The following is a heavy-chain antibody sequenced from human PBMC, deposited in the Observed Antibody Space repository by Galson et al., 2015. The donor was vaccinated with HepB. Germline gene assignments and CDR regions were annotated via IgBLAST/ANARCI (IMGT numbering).Heavy chain of an antibody. V-gene: IGHV7-4-1*02. J-gene: IGHJ6*02. Sequence: SVKVSCKASGYTFTSYAMNWVRQAPGQGLEWMGWINTNTGNPTYAQGFTGRFVFTLDTSVSTAYPQISSLKAEDTAVYYCARGGHPGAYYYYYYGMDVWGQGTTVTVSS. CDR2: INTNTGNP. CDR1: GYTFTSYA. D-gene: IGHD1-14*01. CDR3: ARGGHPGAYYYYYYGMDV.